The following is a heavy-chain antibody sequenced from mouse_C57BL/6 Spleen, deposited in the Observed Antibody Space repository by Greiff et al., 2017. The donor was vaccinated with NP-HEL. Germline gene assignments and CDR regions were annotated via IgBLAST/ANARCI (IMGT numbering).Heavy chain of an antibody. D-gene: IGHD2-3*01. Sequence: EVMLVESGGGLVKPGGSLKLSCAASGFTFSSYAMSWVRQTPEKRLEWVATISDGGSYTYYPDNVKGRFTISRDNAKNNLYLQMSHLKSEDTAMYYCARERADGYYAWFAYWGQGTLVTVSA. J-gene: IGHJ3*01. CDR3: ARERADGYYAWFAY. CDR2: ISDGGSYT. CDR1: GFTFSSYA. V-gene: IGHV5-4*01.